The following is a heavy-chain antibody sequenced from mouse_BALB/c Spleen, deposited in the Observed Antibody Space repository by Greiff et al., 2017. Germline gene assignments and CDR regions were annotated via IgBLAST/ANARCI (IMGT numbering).Heavy chain of an antibody. CDR2: ISDGGSYT. V-gene: IGHV5-4*02. CDR3: AMYYCGSSPAWFAY. CDR1: GFTFSDYY. Sequence: EVQVVESGGGLVKPGGSLKLSCAASGFTFSDYYMYWVRQTPEKRLEWVATISDGGSYTYYPDSVKGRFTISRVNAKNNLYLQMSSLRTEDTAMYYCAMYYCGSSPAWFAYWGQGTLVTVSA. D-gene: IGHD1-1*01. J-gene: IGHJ3*01.